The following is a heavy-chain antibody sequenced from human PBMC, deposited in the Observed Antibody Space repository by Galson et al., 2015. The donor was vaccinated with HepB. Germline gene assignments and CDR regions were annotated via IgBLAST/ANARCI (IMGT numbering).Heavy chain of an antibody. D-gene: IGHD4-17*01. CDR1: GDSITNHHW. V-gene: IGHV4-4*02. Sequence: SETLSLTCVVSGDSITNHHWWSWVRQPPGKGLEWIGEIHHGSTNYNPSLKSRVTISVDKSKNQFSLRLNSVTAADTAVYYCARNGVYSLDYWGQGTLVTASS. J-gene: IGHJ4*02. CDR3: ARNGVYSLDY. CDR2: IHHGST.